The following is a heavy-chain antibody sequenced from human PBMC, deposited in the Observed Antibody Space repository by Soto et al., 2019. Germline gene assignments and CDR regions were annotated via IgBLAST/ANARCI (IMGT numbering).Heavy chain of an antibody. D-gene: IGHD2-15*01. V-gene: IGHV3-53*01. CDR2: IWSAGLT. CDR3: ARELPPDL. CDR1: GFTVSIKY. Sequence: WGSLSFSCAACGFTVSIKYMNWVRQAPGKGLEWVSIIWSAGLTYYADSVRGRFTISRDIPKNILFLQMNNLRAEDSAIYYCARELPPDLWGQGTMVTVSS. J-gene: IGHJ5*02.